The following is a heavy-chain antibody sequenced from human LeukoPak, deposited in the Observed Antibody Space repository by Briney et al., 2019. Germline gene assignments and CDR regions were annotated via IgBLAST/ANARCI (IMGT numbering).Heavy chain of an antibody. CDR1: GYSFTSYW. CDR3: ARPLSPFRGFDI. Sequence: GESLKISCKTSGYSFTSYWIAWVRQMPGKGLEWMGIIYPADSDTRYSPSFQGQVTISVDKSITTAYLQWSSLKASDTAMYYCARPLSPFRGFDIWGQGTMVTVSS. V-gene: IGHV5-51*01. CDR2: IYPADSDT. D-gene: IGHD2-21*01. J-gene: IGHJ3*02.